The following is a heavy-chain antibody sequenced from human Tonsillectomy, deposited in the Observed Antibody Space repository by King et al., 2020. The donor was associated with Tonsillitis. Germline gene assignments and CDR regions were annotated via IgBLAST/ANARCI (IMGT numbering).Heavy chain of an antibody. Sequence: VQLVESGAEVKKPGASVKVSCKASGYTFTGYYMHWVRQAPGQGLEWMGWINPNSGGTNSAQKFQGRVTMTTVTSISTAYMELSRLRSDDTAVYYCARADLELELRNRFDYWGQGTLVTVPS. D-gene: IGHD1-7*01. CDR1: GYTFTGYY. J-gene: IGHJ4*02. CDR2: INPNSGGT. V-gene: IGHV1-2*02. CDR3: ARADLELELRNRFDY.